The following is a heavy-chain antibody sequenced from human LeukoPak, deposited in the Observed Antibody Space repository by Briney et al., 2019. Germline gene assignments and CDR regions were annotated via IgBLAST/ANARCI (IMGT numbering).Heavy chain of an antibody. Sequence: GGSLRLSCTASGFIFSDYSMNWVRQAPGKGLEWVSSISSSSSYIYYADSVKGRFTISRDNAKNSLYLQMNSLRAEDTAVYYCARGVPAAKNWFDPWGQGTLVTVSS. J-gene: IGHJ5*02. CDR2: ISSSSSYI. CDR3: ARGVPAAKNWFDP. V-gene: IGHV3-21*04. D-gene: IGHD2-2*01. CDR1: GFIFSDYS.